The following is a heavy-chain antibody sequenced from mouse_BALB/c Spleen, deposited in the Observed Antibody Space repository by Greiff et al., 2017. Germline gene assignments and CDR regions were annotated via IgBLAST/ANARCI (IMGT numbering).Heavy chain of an antibody. CDR2: IYPGDGDT. D-gene: IGHD1-1*01. CDR1: GYTFTSYW. J-gene: IGHJ1*01. CDR3: ARGGSSADWYFDV. Sequence: VKLQESGAELARPGASVKLSCKASGYTFTSYWMQWVKQRPGQGLEWIGAIYPGDGDTRYTQKFKGKATLTADKSSSTAYMQLSSLASEDSAVYYCARGGSSADWYFDVWGAGTTVTVSS. V-gene: IGHV1-87*01.